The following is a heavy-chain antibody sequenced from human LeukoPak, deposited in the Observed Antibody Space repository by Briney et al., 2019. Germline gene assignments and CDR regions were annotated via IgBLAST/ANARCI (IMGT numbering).Heavy chain of an antibody. J-gene: IGHJ4*02. Sequence: PGGSLRLSCAASGFTVSSNYMSWVRQAPGKGLEWVSVIYSGGSTYYADSVKGRFTISRDNSKNTLYLQMNSLRAEDTAIYYCAKYQPLLKSIDYWGQGTLVTVSS. D-gene: IGHD2-2*01. CDR1: GFTVSSNY. CDR3: AKYQPLLKSIDY. V-gene: IGHV3-53*01. CDR2: IYSGGST.